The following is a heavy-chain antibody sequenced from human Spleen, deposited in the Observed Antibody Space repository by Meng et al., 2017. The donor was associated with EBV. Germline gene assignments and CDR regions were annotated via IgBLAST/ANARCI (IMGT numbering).Heavy chain of an antibody. CDR1: GGSFSGYY. CDR3: ARGGKQQLVRRNWFDP. CDR2: INHSGST. J-gene: IGHJ5*02. D-gene: IGHD1-1*01. V-gene: IGHV4-34*01. Sequence: QVQLQPWGGGLLKPSETLSLPCAVYGGSFSGYYWNWIRQPPGKGLEWIGEINHSGSTDYNPSLKSRVTISVDTSKNQFSLKLSSVTAADTAVYYCARGGKQQLVRRNWFDPWGQGTLVTVSS.